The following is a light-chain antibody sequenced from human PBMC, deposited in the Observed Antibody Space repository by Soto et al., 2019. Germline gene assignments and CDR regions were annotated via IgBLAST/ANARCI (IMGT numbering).Light chain of an antibody. CDR1: SSNIGSNY. Sequence: QAVVTQPPSASGTPGQRVTISCSGSSSNIGSNYVYWYQQLPGTAPKLLIYRNNQRPSGVPDRFSGSKSGTSASLAISGLRSEDEADYYCAAWDDSLSGRVFGGGTKVT. CDR2: RNN. CDR3: AAWDDSLSGRV. V-gene: IGLV1-47*01. J-gene: IGLJ3*02.